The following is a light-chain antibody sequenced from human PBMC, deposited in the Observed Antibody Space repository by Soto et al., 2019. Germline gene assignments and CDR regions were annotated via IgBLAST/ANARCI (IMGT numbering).Light chain of an antibody. V-gene: IGKV1-5*01. CDR3: QQYSSRWT. CDR2: AAS. J-gene: IGKJ1*01. Sequence: DIQMTQSSSTLSASVGDRVTITCRASQSISSWLAWYQQKPGKAPKLLIYAASSLQSGVPSRFSGSGSGAEFTLTISSLQPDDFATYYCQQYSSRWTFGQGTKVEIK. CDR1: QSISSW.